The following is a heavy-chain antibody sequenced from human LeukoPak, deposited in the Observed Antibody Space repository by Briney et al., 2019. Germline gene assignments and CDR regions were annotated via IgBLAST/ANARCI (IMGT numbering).Heavy chain of an antibody. D-gene: IGHD2-15*01. CDR3: ARVGTSGVVVVAATGYWFDP. V-gene: IGHV4-61*02. CDR2: IYTSGST. Sequence: SETLSLTCTVSGGSISSGSYYWSWIRQPAGKGLEWIGRIYTSGSTNYNPSLKSRVTISVDTSKNQFSLKLSSVTAADTAVYYCARVGTSGVVVVAATGYWFDPWGQGTLVTVSS. J-gene: IGHJ5*02. CDR1: GGSISSGSYY.